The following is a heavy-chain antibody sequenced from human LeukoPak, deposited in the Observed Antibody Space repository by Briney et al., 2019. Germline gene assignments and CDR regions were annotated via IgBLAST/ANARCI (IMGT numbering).Heavy chain of an antibody. CDR1: GVSLFSGGYS. CDR2: IYYSGSN. J-gene: IGHJ3*02. Sequence: SGTLSDTCVVSGVSLFSGGYSGSWIRQPPGEGLECIGYIYYSGSNNYNPFLKGRVSISVDTSKNQFSLKLSSVTAADTAVYYCARAPFLYYDILTGSNAFDIWGQGTMVTVSS. V-gene: IGHV4-61*08. CDR3: ARAPFLYYDILTGSNAFDI. D-gene: IGHD3-9*01.